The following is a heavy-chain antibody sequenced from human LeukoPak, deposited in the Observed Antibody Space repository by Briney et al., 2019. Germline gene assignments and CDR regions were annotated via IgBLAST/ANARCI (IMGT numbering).Heavy chain of an antibody. J-gene: IGHJ3*02. Sequence: RTGGFLRLSCAASGFTVSSNYMSWVRQAPGKGLEWVSVIYSGGSTYYADSVKGRFTISRDNSKNTLYLQMNSLRAEDTAVYYCARDLISGGMRAFDIWGQGTMVTVSS. D-gene: IGHD2-15*01. CDR3: ARDLISGGMRAFDI. CDR2: IYSGGST. V-gene: IGHV3-53*01. CDR1: GFTVSSNY.